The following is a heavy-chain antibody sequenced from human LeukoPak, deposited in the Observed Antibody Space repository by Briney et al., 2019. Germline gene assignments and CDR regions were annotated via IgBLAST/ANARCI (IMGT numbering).Heavy chain of an antibody. CDR3: ARGSIVGWFDP. CDR2: MKQGGGA. J-gene: IGHJ5*02. Sequence: SGTLSLTCAVDGASLSGFFWNWVRQAPGKGLEWIGEMKQGGGARFNPSLESRVIIAVDTSKNQFTLKVNSVTDADKAVYYCARGSIVGWFDPWGQGTLVTVSS. V-gene: IGHV4-34*01. CDR1: GASLSGFF. D-gene: IGHD1-26*01.